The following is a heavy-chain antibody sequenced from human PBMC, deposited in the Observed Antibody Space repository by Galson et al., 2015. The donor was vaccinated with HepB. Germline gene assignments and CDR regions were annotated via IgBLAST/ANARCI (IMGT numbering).Heavy chain of an antibody. D-gene: IGHD2-2*01. V-gene: IGHV1-69*10. CDR1: GGTFSSYA. CDR2: IIPILGIA. Sequence: SVKVSCKASGGTFSSYAISWVRQAPGQGLEWMGGIIPILGIANYAQKFQGRVTITADKSTSTAYMELSSLRSEDTAVYYCARDNWVDCSSTSCHEFDYWGQGTLVTVSS. CDR3: ARDNWVDCSSTSCHEFDY. J-gene: IGHJ4*02.